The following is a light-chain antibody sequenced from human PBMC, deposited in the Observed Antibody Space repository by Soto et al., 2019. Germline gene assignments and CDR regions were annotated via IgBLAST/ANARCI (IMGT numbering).Light chain of an antibody. CDR3: SSDTITRTYV. CDR2: EVS. CDR1: SSDVGGYNY. Sequence: QSAVTQPAAVSGSPGQSITVSCTGTSSDVGGYNYVSWYQQHPGKAPKLLIYEVSDRPSGVSNRFSGYKSGNTASLTISGLQADDEADYYCSSDTITRTYVFGTGTKVTVL. J-gene: IGLJ1*01. V-gene: IGLV2-14*01.